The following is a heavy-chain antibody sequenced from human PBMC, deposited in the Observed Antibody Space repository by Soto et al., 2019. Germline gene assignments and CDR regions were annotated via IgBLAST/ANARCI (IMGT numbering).Heavy chain of an antibody. Sequence: QVQLVESGGGVVQPGRSLRLSCAASGFTFSSYAMHWVRQAPGKGLEWVAVISYDGSNKYYADSVKGRFTISRDNSKNTLYLQMNSLRAEDTAVYYCARDRARAQVATIGSGMDVWGQGTTVTVSS. V-gene: IGHV3-30-3*01. J-gene: IGHJ6*02. CDR1: GFTFSSYA. CDR2: ISYDGSNK. CDR3: ARDRARAQVATIGSGMDV. D-gene: IGHD5-12*01.